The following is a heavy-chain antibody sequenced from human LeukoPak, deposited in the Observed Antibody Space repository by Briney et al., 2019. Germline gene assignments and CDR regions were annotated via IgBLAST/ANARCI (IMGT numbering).Heavy chain of an antibody. D-gene: IGHD1-26*01. V-gene: IGHV4-31*03. CDR1: GGSISSGGYY. J-gene: IGHJ6*02. CDR2: IYYSGST. Sequence: SQTLSLTCTVSGGSISSGGYYWSWIRQHPGKGLEWIGYIYYSGSTHYNPSLKSRVTISVDTSKNQFSLKLSSVTAADTAVYYCARDLRSGSYFYYYGMDVWGQGTTVTVSS. CDR3: ARDLRSGSYFYYYGMDV.